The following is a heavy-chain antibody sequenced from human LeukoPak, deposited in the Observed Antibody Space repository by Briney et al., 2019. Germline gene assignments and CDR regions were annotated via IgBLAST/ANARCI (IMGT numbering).Heavy chain of an antibody. CDR2: IKQDGSEK. Sequence: GGSLRLSCAASGFTVSSNYMSWVRQAPGKGLEWVANIKQDGSEKYYVDSVKGRFTISRDNAKNSLYLQMNSLRAEDTAVYYCASRGDYVDYWGQGTLVTVSS. CDR1: GFTVSSNY. CDR3: ASRGDYVDY. V-gene: IGHV3-7*01. J-gene: IGHJ4*02.